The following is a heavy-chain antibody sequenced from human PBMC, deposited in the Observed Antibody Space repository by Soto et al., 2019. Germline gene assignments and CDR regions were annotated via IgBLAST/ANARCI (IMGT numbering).Heavy chain of an antibody. D-gene: IGHD6-6*01. CDR1: GFTFSSYA. V-gene: IGHV3-30-3*01. CDR3: EREGIAARPFDY. Sequence: GGSLRLSCAASGFTFSSYAMHWVRQAPGKGLEWVAVISYDGSNKYYADSVKGRFTISRDNSKNTLYLQMNSLRAEDTAVYYCEREGIAARPFDYWGQGTLVTVSS. CDR2: ISYDGSNK. J-gene: IGHJ4*02.